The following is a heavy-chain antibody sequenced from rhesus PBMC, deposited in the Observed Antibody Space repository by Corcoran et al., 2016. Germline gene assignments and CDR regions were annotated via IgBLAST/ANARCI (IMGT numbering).Heavy chain of an antibody. CDR1: GGSISDSYR. D-gene: IGHD6-13*01. J-gene: IGHJ5-1*01. CDR2: SYGSHTST. V-gene: IGHV4S10*01. CDR3: ARDLYSSWDRFDV. Sequence: QVQLQESGPGVVKPSETLSLTCAVSGGSISDSYRWSWIRQPPGKGLEWIGYSYGSHTSTPYNPSLKCRVTISKDPSKNQFSLKLSSVTAADTAVYYCARDLYSSWDRFDVWGPGVLVTVSS.